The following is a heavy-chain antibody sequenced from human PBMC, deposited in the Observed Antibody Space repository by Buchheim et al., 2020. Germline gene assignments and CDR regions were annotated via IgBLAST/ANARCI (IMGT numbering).Heavy chain of an antibody. CDR2: ISYSGGT. V-gene: IGHV4-59*01. D-gene: IGHD2-2*02. Sequence: QVQLQESGPGLVKPSETLSLTCTVSGGSISTYYWSWIRRPPGKGLEWIGYISYSGGTNYNPSLKSRVTMSLDTSKNQLSFKLTSVTAADTAVYYCASGGGYCSSTSCYNLGWFDPWGQGIL. CDR1: GGSISTYY. CDR3: ASGGGYCSSTSCYNLGWFDP. J-gene: IGHJ5*02.